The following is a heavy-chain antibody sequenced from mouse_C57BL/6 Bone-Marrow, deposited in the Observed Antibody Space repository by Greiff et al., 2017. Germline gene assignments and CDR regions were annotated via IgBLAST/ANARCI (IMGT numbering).Heavy chain of an antibody. CDR1: GFTFSNYW. CDR3: TALYYYGPFAY. Sequence: EVQVVESGGGLVQPGGSMKLSCVASGFTFSNYWMNWVRQSPEKGLEWVAQIRLKSDNYATHYAESVKGRFTISSDDSKSSVYLQMNNLRAEDTGIYYCTALYYYGPFAYWGQGTLVTVSA. J-gene: IGHJ3*01. D-gene: IGHD1-1*01. CDR2: IRLKSDNYAT. V-gene: IGHV6-3*01.